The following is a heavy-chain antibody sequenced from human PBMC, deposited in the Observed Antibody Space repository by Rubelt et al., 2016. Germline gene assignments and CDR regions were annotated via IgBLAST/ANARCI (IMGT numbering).Heavy chain of an antibody. V-gene: IGHV7-4-1*02. D-gene: IGHD6-6*01. CDR3: ARVIAAREDYNWFDP. CDR2: INTNTGNP. CDR1: GGTFSSYA. J-gene: IGHJ5*02. Sequence: QVQLVQSGAEVKKPGSSVKVSCKASGGTFSSYAISWVRQAPGPGLEWMGWINTNTGNPTYAQGFTGRFGFSLDTSVSTAYLQISSLKAEDTAVYYCARVIAAREDYNWFDPWGQGTLVTVSS.